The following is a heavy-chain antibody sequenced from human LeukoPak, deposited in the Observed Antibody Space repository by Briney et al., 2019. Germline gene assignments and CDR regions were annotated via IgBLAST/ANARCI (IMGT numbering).Heavy chain of an antibody. CDR3: ASGGATVASRDLYYFDY. CDR2: INPNSGGT. V-gene: IGHV1-2*07. J-gene: IGHJ4*02. D-gene: IGHD4-23*01. CDR1: GYTFTGYY. Sequence: ASVKVSCKASGYTFTGYYLHWLRQAPGQGLEWMGWINPNSGGTKYAHKFQGRVTMTRDTSISTAYMELSRLTSDDAAVYYCASGGATVASRDLYYFDYWGQGTLVTVSS.